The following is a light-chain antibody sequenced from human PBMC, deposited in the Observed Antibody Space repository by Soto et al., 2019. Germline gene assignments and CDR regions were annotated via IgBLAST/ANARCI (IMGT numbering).Light chain of an antibody. CDR2: GAS. Sequence: EIVMTQSPATLSVSPGERATLSCRASQSVGSNLAWYQQKPGQAPRLLIYGASTRATGIPARFSGSGSGTEFTLTISSLQSEDFAVYYCQHYNNWPPKFTFGPGTQVDIK. CDR3: QHYNNWPPKFT. V-gene: IGKV3-15*01. CDR1: QSVGSN. J-gene: IGKJ3*01.